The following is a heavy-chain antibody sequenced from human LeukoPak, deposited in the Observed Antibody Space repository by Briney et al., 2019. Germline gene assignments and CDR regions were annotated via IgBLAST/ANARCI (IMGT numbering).Heavy chain of an antibody. V-gene: IGHV3-21*01. Sequence: ESLRLSCAASGFTFSSYSMNWVRQAPGKGLEWVSSIGGSSSSIFYAVPVKGRFITSRDKANNSLYLQMNSLGAEETAVYYCAREFSEAFYYCGQGTLVTVSS. CDR1: GFTFSSYS. CDR3: AREFSEAFYY. J-gene: IGHJ4*02. CDR2: IGGSSSSI.